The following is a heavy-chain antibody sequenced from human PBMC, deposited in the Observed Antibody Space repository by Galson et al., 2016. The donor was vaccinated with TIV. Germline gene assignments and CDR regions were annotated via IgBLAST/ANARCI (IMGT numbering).Heavy chain of an antibody. V-gene: IGHV5-51*03. CDR3: AREPRSGNYFDY. D-gene: IGHD2-15*01. Sequence: QSGAEVKKPGESLKNSCKGSGYSFASYWIGWVRQMPGKGLECMGVIYPGDSDTRYSPTFQGQVTISADESLSTAYLQWSSLKASDTAMYYCAREPRSGNYFDYWGQGALVTVSS. CDR1: GYSFASYW. J-gene: IGHJ4*02. CDR2: IYPGDSDT.